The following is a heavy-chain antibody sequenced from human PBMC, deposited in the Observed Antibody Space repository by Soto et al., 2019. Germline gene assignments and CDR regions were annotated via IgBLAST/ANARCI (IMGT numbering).Heavy chain of an antibody. CDR2: IYYSGST. Sequence: PSETLSLTCTVSGGSISSGDYYWSWIRQPPGKGLEGIGYIYYSGSTYYTPSLKSRVTISVDTSKNQFSLKLSSVTAADTAVYYCARVIEYYDFWSGSNYNWFDPWGQGTQVTVSS. J-gene: IGHJ5*02. CDR3: ARVIEYYDFWSGSNYNWFDP. D-gene: IGHD3-3*01. V-gene: IGHV4-30-4*02. CDR1: GGSISSGDYY.